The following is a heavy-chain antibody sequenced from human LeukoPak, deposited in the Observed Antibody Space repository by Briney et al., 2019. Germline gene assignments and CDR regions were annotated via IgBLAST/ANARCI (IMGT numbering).Heavy chain of an antibody. CDR2: INHSGST. J-gene: IGHJ4*02. CDR3: ARDLSSYCSGGSCYSSDY. V-gene: IGHV4-34*01. CDR1: GGSFSGYY. Sequence: SETLSLTCAVYGGSFSGYYWSWIRQPPGKGLEWIGEINHSGSTNYNPSLKSRVTISVDTSKNQLSLKLSSVTAADTAVYYCARDLSSYCSGGSCYSSDYWGQGTLVTVSS. D-gene: IGHD2-15*01.